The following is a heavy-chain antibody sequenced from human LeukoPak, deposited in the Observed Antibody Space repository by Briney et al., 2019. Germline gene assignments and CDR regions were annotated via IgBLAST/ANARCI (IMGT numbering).Heavy chain of an antibody. D-gene: IGHD3-22*01. Sequence: PGGSLRLSCAASGFTFDDYAMHWVRQAPGKGLEWVSGINWNSGTVAYADSVKGRFTISRDNAKNSLYLQMNSLRAEDTALYYCAKGRSGYTSAPDDWGQGTLVTVSS. CDR3: AKGRSGYTSAPDD. V-gene: IGHV3-9*01. CDR2: INWNSGTV. J-gene: IGHJ4*02. CDR1: GFTFDDYA.